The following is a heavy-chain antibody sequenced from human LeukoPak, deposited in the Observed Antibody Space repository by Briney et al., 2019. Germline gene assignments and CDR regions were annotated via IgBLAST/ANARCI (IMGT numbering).Heavy chain of an antibody. CDR1: QFGFSSYW. V-gene: IGHV3-7*04. J-gene: IGHJ4*02. D-gene: IGHD1-1*01. Sequence: GGSLRLSCAASQFGFSSYWMSWVRQAPGKGLEWVANIKRDGSEKYYVDSVKGRFTISRDNSKNTLYLQMNSLRAEDTAVYYCARGTGTDFDYWGQGTLVTVSS. CDR2: IKRDGSEK. CDR3: ARGTGTDFDY.